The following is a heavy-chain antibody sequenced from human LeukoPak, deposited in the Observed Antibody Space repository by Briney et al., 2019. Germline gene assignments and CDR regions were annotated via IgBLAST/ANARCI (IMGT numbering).Heavy chain of an antibody. CDR3: ARGPHKFDY. J-gene: IGHJ4*02. V-gene: IGHV4-59*01. CDR1: GGSISSYY. Sequence: SETLSLTCTVSGGSISSYYWSWIRQPPGKGLEWIGYISYNGSTNYNPSLKSRVTISVDTSKHQFSLKLSAVTAADTAVYYCARGPHKFDYWGQGSLVTVSS. CDR2: ISYNGST.